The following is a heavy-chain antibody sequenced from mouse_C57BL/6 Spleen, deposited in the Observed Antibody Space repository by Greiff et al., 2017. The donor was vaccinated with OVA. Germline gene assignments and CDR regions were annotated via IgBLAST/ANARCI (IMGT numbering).Heavy chain of an antibody. V-gene: IGHV1-82*01. CDR3: ARGEDYYGYYYYAMDY. Sequence: VQLQQSGPELVKPGASVKISCKASGYAFSSSWMNWVKQRPGKGLEWIGRIYPGDGDTNYNGKFKGKATLTAAKSSSTAYMQLSSLTSAASAVYVCARGEDYYGYYYYAMDYWGQGTSVTVSS. CDR1: GYAFSSSW. D-gene: IGHD2-2*01. J-gene: IGHJ4*01. CDR2: IYPGDGDT.